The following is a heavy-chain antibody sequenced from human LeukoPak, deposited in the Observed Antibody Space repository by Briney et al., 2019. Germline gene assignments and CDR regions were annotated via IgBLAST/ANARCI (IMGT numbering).Heavy chain of an antibody. Sequence: SETLSLTCTVPGGSISRYYWSWIRHPPGKGLEWIGYIYYSGSTNYNPSLKSRVTISVDTSKNQFSLKLSSVTAADTAVYFCARHCSSTSCLDAFDIWGQGTMVTVSS. CDR3: ARHCSSTSCLDAFDI. J-gene: IGHJ3*02. CDR1: GGSISRYY. D-gene: IGHD2-2*01. V-gene: IGHV4-59*08. CDR2: IYYSGST.